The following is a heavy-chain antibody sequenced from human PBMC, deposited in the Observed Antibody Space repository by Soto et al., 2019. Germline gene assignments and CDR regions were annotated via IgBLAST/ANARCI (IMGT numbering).Heavy chain of an antibody. Sequence: QMQLVQSGPEVKKPGTSVKVSCKASGFTFSSSAVQWVRQARGQRLEWIGLIVVGSGNTNYAPKFHERVTITRDMSTSPAHMELSRLGSADTAVYYCAAVSENYGWVIYRATPFDYWGQGTPVTVSS. CDR3: AAVSENYGWVIYRATPFDY. CDR2: IVVGSGNT. J-gene: IGHJ4*02. V-gene: IGHV1-58*01. D-gene: IGHD3-16*02. CDR1: GFTFSSSA.